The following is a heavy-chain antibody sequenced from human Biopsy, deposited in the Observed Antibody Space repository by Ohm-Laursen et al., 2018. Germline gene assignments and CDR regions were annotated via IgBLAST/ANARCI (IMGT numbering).Heavy chain of an antibody. CDR1: GFPVSDYY. V-gene: IGHV3-7*01. Sequence: GSLRLSCAASGFPVSDYYMSWIRQAPGKGLEWVANINPDGSVKYFADSVKGRFTISRDNAENSMYLQMSSLTVDDTAVYYCARDERWGQGTLVTVSS. CDR2: INPDGSVK. D-gene: IGHD5-24*01. J-gene: IGHJ4*02. CDR3: ARDER.